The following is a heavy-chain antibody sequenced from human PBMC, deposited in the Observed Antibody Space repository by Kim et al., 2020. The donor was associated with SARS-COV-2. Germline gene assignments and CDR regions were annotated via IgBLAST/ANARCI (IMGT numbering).Heavy chain of an antibody. CDR3: ARQGWNVPVPAVGMDV. Sequence: GESLKISCKGSGYSFTSYWISWVRQMPGKGLEWMGRIDPSDSYTNYSPSFQGHVTISADKSISTAYLQWSSLKASDTAMYYCARQGWNVPVPAVGMDVWGQGTTVTVSS. D-gene: IGHD2-2*01. J-gene: IGHJ6*02. CDR2: IDPSDSYT. V-gene: IGHV5-10-1*01. CDR1: GYSFTSYW.